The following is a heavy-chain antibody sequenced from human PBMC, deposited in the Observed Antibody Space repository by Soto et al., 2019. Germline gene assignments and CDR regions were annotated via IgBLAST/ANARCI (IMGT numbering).Heavy chain of an antibody. V-gene: IGHV4-59*08. CDR1: GGSISSYY. CDR2: IYYSGST. Sequence: QVQLQESGPGLVKPSETLSLTCTVSGGSISSYYWSWIRQPPGKGLEWIGYIYYSGSTNYNPSLKSRVTISVDTSKNQFSLKLSSVTAADTAVYYCASQGHCGGDCYPNWFDPWGQGTLVTVSS. D-gene: IGHD2-21*02. CDR3: ASQGHCGGDCYPNWFDP. J-gene: IGHJ5*02.